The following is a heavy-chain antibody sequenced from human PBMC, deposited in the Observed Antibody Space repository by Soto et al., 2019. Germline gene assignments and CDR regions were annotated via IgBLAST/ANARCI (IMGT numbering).Heavy chain of an antibody. V-gene: IGHV4-30-2*01. J-gene: IGHJ4*02. CDR3: ARGEVVALGY. CDR2: IYHSGST. D-gene: IGHD2-15*01. CDR1: GGSISSGGYS. Sequence: QLQLQESGSGLVKPSQTLSLTCAVSGGSISSGGYSWSWIRQPPGKVLEWIGYIYHSGSTYYNPSLKSRVTRLVDRSKNQFALKLSSVTAAETAVYYCARGEVVALGYWGQGTLVTVSS.